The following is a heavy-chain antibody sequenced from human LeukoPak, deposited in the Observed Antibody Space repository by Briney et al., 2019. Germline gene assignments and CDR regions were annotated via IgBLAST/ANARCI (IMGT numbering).Heavy chain of an antibody. J-gene: IGHJ4*02. Sequence: SVKVSCKASGGTFSSYAISRVRQARGQGLEWMGRIIPILGIANYAQKFQGRVTITADKSTSTAYMELSSLRSEDTAVYYCASSLYYYDSSGYYPYWGQGTLVTVSS. D-gene: IGHD3-22*01. CDR1: GGTFSSYA. CDR3: ASSLYYYDSSGYYPY. V-gene: IGHV1-69*04. CDR2: IIPILGIA.